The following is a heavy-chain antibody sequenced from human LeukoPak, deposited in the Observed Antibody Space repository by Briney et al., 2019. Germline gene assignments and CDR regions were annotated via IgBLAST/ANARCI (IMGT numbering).Heavy chain of an antibody. CDR3: ARGDSSGALDY. CDR2: ISYEGSNK. V-gene: IGHV3-30-3*01. Sequence: PGGSLRLSCAASGFTFSSYAMHWVRQAPGKGREWVAVISYEGSNKYYAHSVKGRFTSSRDNSKNTLYLQMNSVGAEETAVYYCARGDSSGALDYWGQGTLVTVSS. D-gene: IGHD3-22*01. CDR1: GFTFSSYA. J-gene: IGHJ4*02.